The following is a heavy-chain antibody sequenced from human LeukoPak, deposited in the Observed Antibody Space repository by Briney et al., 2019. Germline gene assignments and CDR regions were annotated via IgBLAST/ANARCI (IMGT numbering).Heavy chain of an antibody. Sequence: SETLSLTCTVSGGSISTSSYYWGWIRKPPGKGLEWIGSIYYSGSPYYNPSLKSRVTISVDTSKNQFSLKLSSVTAADTAVYYCARHIGQLWFGWDYYYMDVWGKGTTVTISS. V-gene: IGHV4-39*01. D-gene: IGHD5-18*01. CDR3: ARHIGQLWFGWDYYYMDV. CDR2: IYYSGSP. CDR1: GGSISTSSYY. J-gene: IGHJ6*03.